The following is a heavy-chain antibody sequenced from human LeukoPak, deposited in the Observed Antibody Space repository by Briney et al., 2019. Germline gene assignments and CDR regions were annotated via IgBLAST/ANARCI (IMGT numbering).Heavy chain of an antibody. J-gene: IGHJ4*02. Sequence: PGGSLRLSCAASGFTFSSYCMNWVRQAPGKGLGWVANIKQDGSEKYYVDSVKGRFTISRDKAKNSLYMQMNSLRAEDTAVYYCARDRGFWGGPFGPHWGQGTQVTVSS. CDR1: GFTFSSYC. CDR2: IKQDGSEK. CDR3: ARDRGFWGGPFGPH. V-gene: IGHV3-7*01. D-gene: IGHD3-3*01.